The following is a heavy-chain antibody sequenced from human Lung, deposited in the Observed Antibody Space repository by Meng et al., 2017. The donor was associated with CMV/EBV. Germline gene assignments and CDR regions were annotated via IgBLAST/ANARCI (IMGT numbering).Heavy chain of an antibody. V-gene: IGHV3-30*04. J-gene: IGHJ6*02. Sequence: GESXKISXAASGFTFSSSAMHWVRQAPGKGLEWVAVVSYDGSHKYYADSVKGRFTISRDNSKNSLYLQMNSLRPEDTAVYYCARGIKEWSYFYYHAMDVWGQGSXVTVSS. CDR1: GFTFSSSA. CDR2: VSYDGSHK. CDR3: ARGIKEWSYFYYHAMDV. D-gene: IGHD3-3*01.